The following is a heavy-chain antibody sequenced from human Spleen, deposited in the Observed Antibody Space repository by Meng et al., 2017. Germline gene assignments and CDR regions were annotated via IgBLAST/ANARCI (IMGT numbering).Heavy chain of an antibody. CDR2: IYYSGST. CDR1: GGSISSSRYY. CDR3: VRSRAWVRTGFDP. Sequence: QLQLQESGPGLAKPSETLSLTCTVSGGSISSSRYYWGWIRQPPGKGLEWIGSIYYSGSTYHNPSLKSRVTISVDTSKNQFSLELTSVTAADTAVYYCVRSRAWVRTGFDPWGQGTLVTVSS. J-gene: IGHJ5*02. V-gene: IGHV4-39*01. D-gene: IGHD1/OR15-1a*01.